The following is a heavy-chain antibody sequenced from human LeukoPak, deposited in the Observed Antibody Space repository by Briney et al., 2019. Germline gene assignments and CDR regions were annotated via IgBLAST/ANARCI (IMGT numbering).Heavy chain of an antibody. D-gene: IGHD5/OR15-5a*01. J-gene: IGHJ6*03. CDR3: ARDVSDYYYYYMDV. V-gene: IGHV3-30*04. Sequence: GGSLRLSCAASGFTFSSYAMHWVSQAPGKGLEWVAVISYDGSNKYYADSVKGRFTISRDNSKNTLYLQMNSLRAEDTAVYYCARDVSDYYYYYMDVWGKGTTVTVSS. CDR2: ISYDGSNK. CDR1: GFTFSSYA.